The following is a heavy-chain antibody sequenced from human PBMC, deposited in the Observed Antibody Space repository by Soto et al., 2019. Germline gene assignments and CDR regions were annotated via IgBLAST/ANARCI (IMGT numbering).Heavy chain of an antibody. CDR1: VCDLSIYW. J-gene: IGHJ2*01. Sequence: LQRSEKRCVCDLSIYWFWWLRQINGKGLEWMGIIYPGDSDTRYSPSFQGQVTISADKSISTAYLQWSSLKASDTAMYYFQGEGGIRLRNSVSALLLNRTFD. CDR3: QGEGGIRLRNSVSALLLNRTFD. V-gene: IGHV5-51*01. CDR2: IYPGDSDT. D-gene: IGHD4-4*01.